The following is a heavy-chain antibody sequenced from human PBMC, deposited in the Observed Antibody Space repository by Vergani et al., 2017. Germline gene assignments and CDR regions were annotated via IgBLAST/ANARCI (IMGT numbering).Heavy chain of an antibody. V-gene: IGHV1-18*01. J-gene: IGHJ4*02. D-gene: IGHD2-15*01. CDR3: ARDWRYCSGGSCYFDY. CDR2: IDVANGNI. Sequence: QVQLVQSGDEVKKSGASVKVSCEASGYRLSHYGINWVRQAPGQGLEWMGWIDVANGNIKYAQNFQGRVTLTTDTSTRTVYMELRSLRSDDTAVYYCARDWRYCSGGSCYFDYWGQGTRVTVSS. CDR1: GYRLSHYG.